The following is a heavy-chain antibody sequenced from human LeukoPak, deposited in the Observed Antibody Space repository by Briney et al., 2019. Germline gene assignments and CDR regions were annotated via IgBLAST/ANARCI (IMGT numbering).Heavy chain of an antibody. D-gene: IGHD1-26*01. CDR2: IKSKTDGGTT. CDR1: GFTFSNAW. V-gene: IGHV3-15*01. Sequence: GGSLRLSCAASGFTFSNAWMNWVRQAPGKGLEWVGRIKSKTDGGTTDYAAPVKGRFTISRDDSKNTLYLQMNSLKTEDTAVYYCATERYSRSYYIIWGQGTLVTVSS. J-gene: IGHJ4*02. CDR3: ATERYSRSYYII.